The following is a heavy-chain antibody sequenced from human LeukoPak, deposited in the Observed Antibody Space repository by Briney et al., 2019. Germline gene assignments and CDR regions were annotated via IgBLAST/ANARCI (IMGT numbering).Heavy chain of an antibody. J-gene: IGHJ4*02. D-gene: IGHD3-22*01. CDR2: ISWNSGSI. Sequence: GGSLRLPCAASGFTFDDYAMHWVRQAPGKGLEWVSGISWNSGSIGYADSVKGRFTISGDNAKNSLYLQMNSLRAEDTAVYYCARHYYDSSGYSLDYWGQGTLVTVSS. CDR3: ARHYYDSSGYSLDY. V-gene: IGHV3-9*01. CDR1: GFTFDDYA.